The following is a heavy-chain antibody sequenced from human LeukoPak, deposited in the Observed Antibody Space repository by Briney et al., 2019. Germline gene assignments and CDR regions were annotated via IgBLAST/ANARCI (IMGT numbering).Heavy chain of an antibody. Sequence: PGGSLRLSCAASGFTFSSYNMNWVRQAPGKGLEWVSSITTSSTYTFYADSVKGRFTISRDNAKNSLYLQMNSLRAEDTAVYYCARRGYGDYESWGQGTLVTVSS. CDR2: ITTSSTYT. CDR1: GFTFSSYN. D-gene: IGHD4-17*01. V-gene: IGHV3-21*01. CDR3: ARRGYGDYES. J-gene: IGHJ4*02.